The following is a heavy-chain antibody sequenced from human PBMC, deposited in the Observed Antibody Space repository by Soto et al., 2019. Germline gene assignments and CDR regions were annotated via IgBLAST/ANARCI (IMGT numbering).Heavy chain of an antibody. CDR3: ARKGYSSGWYWFDP. D-gene: IGHD6-19*01. V-gene: IGHV4-34*01. Sequence: SETLSLTCAVYGGSFSGYYWSWIRQPPGKGLEWIGEINHSGSTNYNPSLKSRVTISVDTSKNQFSLKLSSVIAADTAVYYCARKGYSSGWYWFDPWGQGTLVTVSS. CDR2: INHSGST. CDR1: GGSFSGYY. J-gene: IGHJ5*02.